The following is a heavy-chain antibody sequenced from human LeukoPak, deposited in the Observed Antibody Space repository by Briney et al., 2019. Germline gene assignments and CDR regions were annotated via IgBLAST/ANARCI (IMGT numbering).Heavy chain of an antibody. CDR1: GGSIRDAAYY. V-gene: IGHV4-31*03. CDR2: IYYSGST. CDR3: ARVPAPYAYDTSGYDS. J-gene: IGHJ4*02. D-gene: IGHD3-22*01. Sequence: PSETLSLTCTVSGGSIRDAAYYWSWIRQHPGEGLKWIGYIYYSGSTSYNPSLKSRVTISVDTSKNQFSLKLTSVTAADTAVYYCARVPAPYAYDTSGYDSWGQGTLVTVSS.